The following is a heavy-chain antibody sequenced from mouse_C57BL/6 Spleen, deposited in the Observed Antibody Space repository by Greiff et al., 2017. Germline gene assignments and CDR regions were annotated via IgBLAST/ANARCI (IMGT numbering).Heavy chain of an antibody. V-gene: IGHV14-1*01. D-gene: IGHD1-1*01. J-gene: IGHJ2*01. CDR2: IDPEDGDT. Sequence: EVQLQQSGAELVRPGASVKLSCTASGFNIKDYYMHWVKQRPEQGLEWIGRIDPEDGDTEYAPKFQGKATMTADTSSNTAYLQLSSLTSEDTAVYYCTFYYYGSSFDYWGQGTTLTVSS. CDR3: TFYYYGSSFDY. CDR1: GFNIKDYY.